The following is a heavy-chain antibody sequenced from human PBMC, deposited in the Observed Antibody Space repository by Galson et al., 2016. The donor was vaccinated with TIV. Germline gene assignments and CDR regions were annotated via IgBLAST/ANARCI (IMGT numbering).Heavy chain of an antibody. CDR1: GFTFSDSA. D-gene: IGHD1-14*01. CDR3: TTRPGPGKPRIDY. CDR2: INNKANTHAT. J-gene: IGHJ4*02. Sequence: SLRLSCAVSGFTFSDSAMHWVRQASGKGLEWIGRINNKANTHATEYTASLKGRLTISRDDSRNTAYLQMNNLKTEDTAVYYCTTRPGPGKPRIDYWGQGTLVTVSS. V-gene: IGHV3-73*01.